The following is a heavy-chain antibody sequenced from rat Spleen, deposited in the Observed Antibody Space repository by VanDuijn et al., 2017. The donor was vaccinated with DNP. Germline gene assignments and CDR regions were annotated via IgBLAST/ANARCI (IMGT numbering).Heavy chain of an antibody. V-gene: IGHV2-6*01. CDR1: GFSLTSHT. CDR3: ARWSDY. CDR2: MSSGGST. J-gene: IGHJ2*01. Sequence: QVQLKESGPGLVQPSQTLSLTCTVSGFSLTSHTVSWVRQPPGKGLEWIAAMSSGGSTYYNSVLKSRLSISRDTSKSQVFLKMNSLQTEDTAMYCCARWSDYWGQGVMVTVSS.